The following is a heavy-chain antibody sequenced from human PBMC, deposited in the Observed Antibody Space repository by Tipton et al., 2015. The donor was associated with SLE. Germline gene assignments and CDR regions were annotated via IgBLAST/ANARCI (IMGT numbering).Heavy chain of an antibody. V-gene: IGHV4-61*09. D-gene: IGHD4-17*01. CDR3: ARHIFTVTTGDFDY. CDR1: GGSISKDDYH. CDR2: IYRTGSA. Sequence: TLSLTCTVSGGSISKDDYHWSWIRQPAGKGLEWIGHIYRTGSANYNPTLRSRVTMSVDTSNNQFSLKLTSVTAADSAMYYCARHIFTVTTGDFDYWGQGTLVTVSS. J-gene: IGHJ4*02.